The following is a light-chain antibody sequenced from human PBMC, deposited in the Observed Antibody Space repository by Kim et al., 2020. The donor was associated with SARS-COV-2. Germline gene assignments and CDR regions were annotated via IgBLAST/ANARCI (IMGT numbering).Light chain of an antibody. V-gene: IGKV4-1*01. Sequence: RATLNCKTSRTVLYNSNNKNYLAWYQQKPGQAPKLLIYWASIRESGVSDRFSGGGSETDFTLTISSLQAEDVAVYYCQQYYSTPPSFGQGTKLEIK. CDR2: WAS. CDR3: QQYYSTPPS. J-gene: IGKJ2*03. CDR1: RTVLYNSNNKNY.